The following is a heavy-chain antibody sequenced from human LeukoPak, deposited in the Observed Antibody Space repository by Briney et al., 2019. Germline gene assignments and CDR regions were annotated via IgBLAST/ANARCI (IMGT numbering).Heavy chain of an antibody. D-gene: IGHD1-26*01. V-gene: IGHV4-34*01. CDR1: GGSFSGYY. J-gene: IGHJ4*02. CDR3: ARGRGRRLLRSYFDY. Sequence: SETLSLTCAVYGGSFSGYYWSWIRQPPGKGPEWIGEINRSGSTNYNPSLKSRVTISVDTSKNQFSLKLSSVTAADAAVYYCARGRGRRLLRSYFDYWGQGTLVTVSS. CDR2: INRSGST.